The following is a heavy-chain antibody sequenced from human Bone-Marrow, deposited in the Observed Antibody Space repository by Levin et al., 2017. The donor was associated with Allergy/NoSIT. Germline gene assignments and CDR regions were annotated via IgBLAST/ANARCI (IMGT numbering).Heavy chain of an antibody. Sequence: LSLTCAASGFTFSDYYMSWIRQAPGKGLEWVSYISSSGSTIYYADSVKGRFTISRDNAKNSLYLQMNSLRAEDTAVYYCASLPGYSGYDPFDYWGQGTLVTVSS. V-gene: IGHV3-11*01. CDR1: GFTFSDYY. J-gene: IGHJ4*02. CDR3: ASLPGYSGYDPFDY. CDR2: ISSSGSTI. D-gene: IGHD5-12*01.